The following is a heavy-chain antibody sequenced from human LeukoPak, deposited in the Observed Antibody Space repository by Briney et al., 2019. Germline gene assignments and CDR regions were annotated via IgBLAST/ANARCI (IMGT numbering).Heavy chain of an antibody. D-gene: IGHD2-2*01. V-gene: IGHV3-23*01. CDR1: GFTFSSYA. CDR2: ISGSGGST. Sequence: GGSLRLSCAASGFTFSSYAMSWVRQAPGKGLEWVSAISGSGGSTYYADSVKGRFTISGDNSKNTLYLQMNSLRAEDTAVYYCAKVIRWYCSSTSCYGFDYWGQGTLVTVSS. J-gene: IGHJ4*02. CDR3: AKVIRWYCSSTSCYGFDY.